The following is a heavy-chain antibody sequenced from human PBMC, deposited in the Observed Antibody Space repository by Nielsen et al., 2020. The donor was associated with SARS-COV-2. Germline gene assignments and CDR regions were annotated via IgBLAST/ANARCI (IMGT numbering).Heavy chain of an antibody. V-gene: IGHV3-7*01. CDR3: ARVGTEWFGDLLGFDY. CDR2: IKQDGSEK. D-gene: IGHD3-10*01. CDR1: GFTVSGKN. J-gene: IGHJ4*02. Sequence: GESLKISCAASGFTVSGKNMNWVRRAPGKGLEWVANIKQDGSEKYYVDSVKGRFTISRDNAKNSLYLQMNSLRAEDTAVYYCARVGTEWFGDLLGFDYWGQGTLVTVSS.